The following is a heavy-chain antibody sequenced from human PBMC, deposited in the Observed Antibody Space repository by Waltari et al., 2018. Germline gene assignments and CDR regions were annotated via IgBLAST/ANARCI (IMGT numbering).Heavy chain of an antibody. CDR1: GDSLSSRYV. CDR3: ARDRGRGLFLDT. CDR2: VRGSGTT. D-gene: IGHD2-15*01. V-gene: IGHV4-4*02. Sequence: QLQLQESGPGLVKPSGTLSLSGAVSGDSLSSRYVWNWVRQSPQKGLEWMGQVRGSGTTNYNPSFASRVTISLDTSNDQFSLKLTSATAADTAVYYCARDRGRGLFLDTWGPGILVSVSP. J-gene: IGHJ5*02.